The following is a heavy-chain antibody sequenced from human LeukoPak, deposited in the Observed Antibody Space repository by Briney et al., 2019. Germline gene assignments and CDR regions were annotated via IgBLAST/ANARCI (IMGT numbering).Heavy chain of an antibody. CDR3: ARVRGYTTVAGRGHFDY. CDR1: GYSISSGYY. D-gene: IGHD6-19*01. V-gene: IGHV4-38-2*01. J-gene: IGHJ4*02. CDR2: IYHSGST. Sequence: SETLPLTCAVSGYSISSGYYWGWIRQPPGKGLEWIGSIYHSGSTYYNPSLKSRVTISVDTSKNQFSLKLSSVTAADTAVYYCARVRGYTTVAGRGHFDYWGQGTLVTVSS.